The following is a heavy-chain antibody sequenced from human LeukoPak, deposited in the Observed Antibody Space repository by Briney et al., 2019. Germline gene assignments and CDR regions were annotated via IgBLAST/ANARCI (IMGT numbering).Heavy chain of an antibody. CDR2: ITSTSTT. J-gene: IGHJ3*02. D-gene: IGHD2-2*01. CDR1: GFTFTSHE. CDR3: ARGGYCGSTRCYVFNAFDI. V-gene: IGHV3-48*03. Sequence: GGYLRLSCAASGFTFTSHEMNWVRQAPGKGLEWVSYITSTSTTYYADSVKGRFTISRDNAKNSLYLQMNSVRAEDTATYYCARGGYCGSTRCYVFNAFDIWGQGTMVTVSS.